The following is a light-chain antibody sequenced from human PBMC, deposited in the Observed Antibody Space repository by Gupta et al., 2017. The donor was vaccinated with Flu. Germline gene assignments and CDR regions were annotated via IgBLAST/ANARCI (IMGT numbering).Light chain of an antibody. J-gene: IGLJ3*02. V-gene: IGLV1-51*02. CDR3: GAWDTSLNGMV. CDR1: SSNIGNNH. CDR2: ESD. Sequence: QSVLTQPPSVSAAPGQKVTISCSGSSSNIGNNHISWYRQLPGTAPKFLIYESDKRPSGIPDRFSGSRSGTSGTLGIXGXQTGDEXDYYCGAWDTSLNGMVFGGGTKLTVL.